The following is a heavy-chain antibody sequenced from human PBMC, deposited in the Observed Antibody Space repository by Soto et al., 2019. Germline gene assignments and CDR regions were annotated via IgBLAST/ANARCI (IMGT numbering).Heavy chain of an antibody. J-gene: IGHJ4*02. D-gene: IGHD3-10*01. CDR2: IYHSGNT. CDR1: GGSISSSNW. CDR3: ERDLHYPPSITMLRGVIFDY. V-gene: IGHV4-4*02. Sequence: SETLSLTCAVSGGSISSSNWWSWVRQPPGKGLEWIGEIYHSGNTNYNPSPKSRDTISVDKSKNQFSLKLSSATAADTTVYYCERDLHYPPSITMLRGVIFDYWGQGTLVTVSS.